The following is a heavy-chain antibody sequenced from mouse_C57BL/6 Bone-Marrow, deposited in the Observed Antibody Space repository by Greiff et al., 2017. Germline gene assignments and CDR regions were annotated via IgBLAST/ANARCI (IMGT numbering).Heavy chain of an antibody. CDR2: ISSGGSYT. D-gene: IGHD1-1*01. V-gene: IGHV5-6*01. Sequence: EVQGVESGGDLVKPGGSLKLSCAASGFTFSSYGMSWVRQTPDKRLEWVATISSGGSYTYYPDSVKGRFTISRDNAKNTLYLQMSSLKSEDTAMYYCARIYGSSRGGFAYWGQGTLVTVSA. CDR3: ARIYGSSRGGFAY. J-gene: IGHJ3*01. CDR1: GFTFSSYG.